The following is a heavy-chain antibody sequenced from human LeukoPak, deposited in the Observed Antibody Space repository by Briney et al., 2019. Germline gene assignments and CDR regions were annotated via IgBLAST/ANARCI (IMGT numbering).Heavy chain of an antibody. CDR1: GFTFSSYS. J-gene: IGHJ4*02. CDR3: TRGRTAMITAGVDY. V-gene: IGHV3-21*01. D-gene: IGHD5-18*01. Sequence: GGSLRLSCAASGFTFSSYSMNWVRQDPGKGLEWVSSISSSSSYMYYADSVKGRFTISRDNAKNSLHLQMNSLRAEDTAVYFCTRGRTAMITAGVDYWGQGTLVTVSS. CDR2: ISSSSSYM.